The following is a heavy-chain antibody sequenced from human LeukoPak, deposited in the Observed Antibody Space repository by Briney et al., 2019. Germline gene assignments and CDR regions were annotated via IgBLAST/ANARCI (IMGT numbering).Heavy chain of an antibody. CDR2: IKSKTDGGTT. CDR1: GFTFSNAW. CDR3: TTSPYYYGSGSYDY. Sequence: GGSLRLSCAASGFTFSNAWMSWVRQAPGKGLEWVGRIKSKTDGGTTDYAAPVKGRFTISRDDSKNTLYLQMNSLKTEDTAVYYCTTSPYYYGSGSYDYWGQGTLATVSS. J-gene: IGHJ4*02. D-gene: IGHD3-10*01. V-gene: IGHV3-15*01.